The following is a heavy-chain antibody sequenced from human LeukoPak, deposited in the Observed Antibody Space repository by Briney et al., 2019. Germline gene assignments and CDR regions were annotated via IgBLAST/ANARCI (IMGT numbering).Heavy chain of an antibody. D-gene: IGHD2-15*01. CDR1: GGSISSSSYY. CDR2: IYYSGST. V-gene: IGHV4-39*07. J-gene: IGHJ5*02. CDR3: AREIVVVAATPKNWFDP. Sequence: SETLSLTCTVSGGSISSSSYYWGWIRQPSGKGLEWIGSIYYSGSTYYNPSLKSRVTISVDTSKNQFSLKLSSVTAADTAVYYCAREIVVVAATPKNWFDPWGQGTLVTVSS.